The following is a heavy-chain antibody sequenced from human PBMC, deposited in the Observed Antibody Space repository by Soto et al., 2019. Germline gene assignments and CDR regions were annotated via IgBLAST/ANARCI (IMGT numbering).Heavy chain of an antibody. CDR2: IYYSGTT. CDR1: GGSISSSSGY. V-gene: IGHV4-39*01. Sequence: QLQLQESGPGLVKLSETLSLTCTVSGGSISSSSGYWGWIRQPPGKGLEWIGSIYYSGTTYYNPSLKSRVTISVDTSKNQFSLKLSSVTAADTAVYYCARPRGGYLGAFDIWGQGTMVTVSS. D-gene: IGHD3-16*01. J-gene: IGHJ3*02. CDR3: ARPRGGYLGAFDI.